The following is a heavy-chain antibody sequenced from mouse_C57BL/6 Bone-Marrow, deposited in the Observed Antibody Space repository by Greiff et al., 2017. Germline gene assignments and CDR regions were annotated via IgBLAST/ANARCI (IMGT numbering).Heavy chain of an antibody. J-gene: IGHJ4*01. V-gene: IGHV2-5*01. Sequence: VKLEESGPGLVQPSQSLSITCTVSGFSLTSYGVHWVRQSPGKGLEWLGVIWRGGSTDYNAAFMSRLSITKDNSKSQVFFKMNSLQADDAAIYYCATITTVVATGDYYAMDYWGQGTSVTVSS. CDR3: ATITTVVATGDYYAMDY. CDR2: IWRGGST. D-gene: IGHD1-1*01. CDR1: GFSLTSYG.